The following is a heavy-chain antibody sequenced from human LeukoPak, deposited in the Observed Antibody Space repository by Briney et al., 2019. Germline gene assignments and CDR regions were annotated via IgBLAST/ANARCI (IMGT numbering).Heavy chain of an antibody. CDR3: ASALGGQGGH. V-gene: IGHV3-74*03. CDR2: INNDGRST. D-gene: IGHD1-26*01. Sequence: RGSLRLSCAASGFTFSRYWMHWVRQPPGKGRGWVSLINNDGRSTTYADSVKGRFTISSDNAKNTLFLQMNSLRAVDTAIYYCASALGGQGGHWGQGTLVTVSS. CDR1: GFTFSRYW. J-gene: IGHJ4*02.